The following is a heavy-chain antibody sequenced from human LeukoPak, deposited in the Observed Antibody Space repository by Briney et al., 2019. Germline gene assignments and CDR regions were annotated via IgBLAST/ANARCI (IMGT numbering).Heavy chain of an antibody. V-gene: IGHV3-66*01. D-gene: IGHD3-3*01. J-gene: IGHJ4*02. Sequence: GGSLRLSCADSGFTVSSNYMRWVRQAPGKGLEWVSVIYSGGSTHYADSVKGRFTISTDNSKNTLYLQMNSLRAEDTAVYYCAKGDDFWSGSFDYWGQGTLVTVSS. CDR1: GFTVSSNY. CDR3: AKGDDFWSGSFDY. CDR2: IYSGGST.